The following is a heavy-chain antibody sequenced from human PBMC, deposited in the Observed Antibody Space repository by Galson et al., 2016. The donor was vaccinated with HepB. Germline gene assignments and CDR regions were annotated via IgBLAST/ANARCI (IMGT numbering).Heavy chain of an antibody. J-gene: IGHJ4*02. V-gene: IGHV3-66*01. CDR3: ASPGPEIGADSLDY. Sequence: SLRLSCAASGFTVLSNYMTWVRQAPGKGLEWVSVIHSSGSTYYADSVKGRFTISRDSSKNTVHLQMNSLRGEDTAVYYCASPGPEIGADSLDYWGQGTLVTVSS. D-gene: IGHD1-14*01. CDR1: GFTVLSNY. CDR2: IHSSGST.